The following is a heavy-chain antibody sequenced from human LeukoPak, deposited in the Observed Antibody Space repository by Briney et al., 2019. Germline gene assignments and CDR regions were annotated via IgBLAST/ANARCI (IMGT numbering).Heavy chain of an antibody. J-gene: IGHJ4*02. Sequence: WETLSLTCTVSGGSISRHYWSWIRQPPGKGLEWIGYIYYSGSTNYNPSLKSRVTISVDTSKNQFSLKLSSVTAADTAVYYCARGTVTPPWYFDYWGQGTLVTVSS. D-gene: IGHD4-17*01. CDR1: GGSISRHY. CDR2: IYYSGST. V-gene: IGHV4-59*11. CDR3: ARGTVTPPWYFDY.